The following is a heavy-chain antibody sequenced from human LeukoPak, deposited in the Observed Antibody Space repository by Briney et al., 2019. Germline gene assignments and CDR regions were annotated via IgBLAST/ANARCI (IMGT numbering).Heavy chain of an antibody. D-gene: IGHD3-10*01. CDR2: ISYDGSNK. CDR3: AKDLVSLYYYGSGTESWFDY. V-gene: IGHV3-30*18. J-gene: IGHJ4*02. CDR1: GFTFSSYG. Sequence: GGSLRLSCAASGFTFSSYGMHWVRQAPGKGLEWVAVISYDGSNKYYADSVKGRFTISRDNSKNTLYLQMNSLRAEDTAVYYCAKDLVSLYYYGSGTESWFDYWGQGTLVTVSS.